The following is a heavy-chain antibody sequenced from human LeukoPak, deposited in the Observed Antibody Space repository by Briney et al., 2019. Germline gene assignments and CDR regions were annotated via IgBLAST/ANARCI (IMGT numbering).Heavy chain of an antibody. CDR2: INHSGST. CDR3: AREEDCTNGVCYFFDY. D-gene: IGHD2-8*01. V-gene: IGHV4-34*01. Sequence: SETLSLTCAVSGYSISSGYYWSWIRQPPAKGLEWIGEINHSGSTNYNPSLKSRVTISVDTSKNQFSLKLSSVTAADTAVYYCAREEDCTNGVCYFFDYWGQGTLVTVSS. CDR1: GYSISSGYY. J-gene: IGHJ4*02.